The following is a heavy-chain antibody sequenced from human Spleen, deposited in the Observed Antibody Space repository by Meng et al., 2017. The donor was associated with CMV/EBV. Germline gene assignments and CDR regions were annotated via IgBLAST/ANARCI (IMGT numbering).Heavy chain of an antibody. V-gene: IGHV4-39*01. D-gene: IGHD6-19*01. Sequence: QPQRKETRPGVWRPSDALSLTCSVSGVSISTSGYYWGWIRQPPGKGLEWIGSIGHSGFTYYTPSLKSRVTVSIDTSRNQFSLWLTSVTAADTAVYYCVRSSAWVRTGFDPWGQGTLVTVSS. CDR2: IGHSGFT. CDR3: VRSSAWVRTGFDP. J-gene: IGHJ5*02. CDR1: GVSISTSGYY.